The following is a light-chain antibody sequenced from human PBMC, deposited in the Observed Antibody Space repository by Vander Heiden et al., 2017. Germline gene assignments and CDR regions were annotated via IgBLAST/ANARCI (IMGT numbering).Light chain of an antibody. CDR1: HTGEKS. CDR2: NNN. Sequence: SYVPTQPPSVSVAPGQTASITCGVHHTGEKSVHWYQQRSGQAPVLVVYNNNDRTAGIPERVSGSNSGDTATLTISRVEAGDEADYYCQVSDTTSDLVVFGGGTKLTVL. J-gene: IGLJ3*02. CDR3: QVSDTTSDLVV. V-gene: IGLV3-21*02.